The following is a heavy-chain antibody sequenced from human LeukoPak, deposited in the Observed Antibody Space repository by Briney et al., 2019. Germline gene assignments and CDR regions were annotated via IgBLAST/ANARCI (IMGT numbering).Heavy chain of an antibody. D-gene: IGHD3-22*01. CDR1: GFTFSSNW. J-gene: IGHJ4*02. CDR3: ARLDYYDSSGPFDY. V-gene: IGHV3-7*01. CDR2: IKQDGSEK. Sequence: GGSLRLSCAASGFTFSSNWMSWVRQAPGKGLEWVANIKQDGSEKSYVDSVKGRFTTSRDNAKKSLYLQMNSLRAEDTAVYYCARLDYYDSSGPFDYWGQGTLVTVSS.